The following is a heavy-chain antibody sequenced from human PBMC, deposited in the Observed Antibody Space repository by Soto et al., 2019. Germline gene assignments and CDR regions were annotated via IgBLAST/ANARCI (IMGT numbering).Heavy chain of an antibody. CDR3: AGEFPHYVSSDSYLDY. Sequence: PSQTLSLTCAISGDSVSDNSAAWNWSRHSPSRGLEWLASTYYRSMRHNDYAVSVKSRITVTPDTSKNQFSLHLNSVTPEDTAVYYCAGEFPHYVSSDSYLDYWGQGAMVTVSS. V-gene: IGHV6-1*01. J-gene: IGHJ4*02. CDR1: GDSVSDNSAA. CDR2: TYYRSMRHN. D-gene: IGHD6-19*01.